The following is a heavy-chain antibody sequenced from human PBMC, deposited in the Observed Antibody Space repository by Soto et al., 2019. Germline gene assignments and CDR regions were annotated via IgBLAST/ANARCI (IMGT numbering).Heavy chain of an antibody. V-gene: IGHV3-30*18. CDR2: ISYDGSNK. CDR3: AKDVVVGATTGLGDYYYYYGMDV. J-gene: IGHJ6*02. D-gene: IGHD1-26*01. Sequence: GSLRLSCAASGFTFSSYGMHWVRQAPGKGLEWVAVISYDGSNKYYADSVKGRFTISRDNSKNTLYLQMNSLRAEDTAVYYCAKDVVVGATTGLGDYYYYYGMDVWGQGTTVTVSS. CDR1: GFTFSSYG.